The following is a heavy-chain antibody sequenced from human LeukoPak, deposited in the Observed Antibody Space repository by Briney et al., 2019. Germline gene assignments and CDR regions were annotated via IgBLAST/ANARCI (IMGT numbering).Heavy chain of an antibody. CDR1: GFTFSSYA. J-gene: IGHJ6*02. V-gene: IGHV3-30-3*01. D-gene: IGHD3-3*01. CDR3: ARDSVPGDSWSGCMDV. CDR2: ISYDGSNK. Sequence: GGSLRLSCAASGFTFSSYAMHWVRQAPAKGLEWVAVISYDGSNKYYADSVKGRFTISRDNSKNTLYRQMNSLRAEDTAVYYCARDSVPGDSWSGCMDVWGQGTTVTVSS.